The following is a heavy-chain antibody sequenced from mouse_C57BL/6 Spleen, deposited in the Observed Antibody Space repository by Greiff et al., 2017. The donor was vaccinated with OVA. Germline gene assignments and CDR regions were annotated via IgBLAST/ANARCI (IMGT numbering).Heavy chain of an antibody. CDR3: ARWGLRREWFAY. D-gene: IGHD2-4*01. V-gene: IGHV1-26*01. J-gene: IGHJ3*01. CDR1: GYTFTDYY. CDR2: INPNNGGT. Sequence: VQLQQSGPELVKPGASVKISCKASGYTFTDYYMNWVKQSHGKSLEWIGDINPNNGGTSYNQKFKGKATLTVDKSSSTAYMELRSLTSEDSAVYYCARWGLRREWFAYWGQGTLVTVSA.